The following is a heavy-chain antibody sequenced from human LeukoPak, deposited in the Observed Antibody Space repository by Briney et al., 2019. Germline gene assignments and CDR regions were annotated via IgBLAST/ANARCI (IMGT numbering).Heavy chain of an antibody. Sequence: SETLSLTCTVSGGSISSYYWSWIRQPAGKGLEWIGRIYTRGSTNYNPSLKSRVTMSVDTSKNQFSLKLSSVTAADTAVYYCARESTYYDFWSGTYYYMDVWGKGTTVTVSS. J-gene: IGHJ6*03. CDR3: ARESTYYDFWSGTYYYMDV. D-gene: IGHD3-3*01. V-gene: IGHV4-4*07. CDR2: IYTRGST. CDR1: GGSISSYY.